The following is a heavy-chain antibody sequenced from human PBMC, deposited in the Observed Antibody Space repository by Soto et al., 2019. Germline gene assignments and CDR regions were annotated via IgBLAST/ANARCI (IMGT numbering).Heavy chain of an antibody. Sequence: SETLSLTCSLFGDSISSRKYYRVPIPPPPGMGLERIASTSYTGNTYYNPSLTSRAAISGDTSKNQFSLKLSFVTAADTAVYYCARFSWYDGDSITNYYMDFWGNGATGTVSS. CDR3: ARFSWYDGDSITNYYMDF. CDR2: TSYTGNT. CDR1: GDSISSRKYY. V-gene: IGHV4-39*01. D-gene: IGHD6-13*01. J-gene: IGHJ6*03.